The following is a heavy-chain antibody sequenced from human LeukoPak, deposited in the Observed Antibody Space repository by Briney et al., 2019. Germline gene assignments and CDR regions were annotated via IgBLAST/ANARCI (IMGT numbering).Heavy chain of an antibody. V-gene: IGHV1-46*01. Sequence: ASVKVSCKASGYTFTSYWMHWVRQAPGQGLEWMGIIKTSDGVTVVSQRFQARVTLTRDMSTSTVYMQLSSLRSDDTAVYFCARDRATGNDNRGHDGDSFDMWGQGTLVTVSS. CDR1: GYTFTSYW. CDR3: ARDRATGNDNRGHDGDSFDM. J-gene: IGHJ3*02. CDR2: IKTSDGVT. D-gene: IGHD3-22*01.